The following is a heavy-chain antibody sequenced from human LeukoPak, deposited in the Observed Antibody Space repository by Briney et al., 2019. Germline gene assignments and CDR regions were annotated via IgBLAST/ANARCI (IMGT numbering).Heavy chain of an antibody. D-gene: IGHD2-2*01. J-gene: IGHJ4*02. CDR2: IYSDGTT. Sequence: GGSLRLSCAASGITVSSNYMSWIRQAPGKGLEWVSMIYSDGTTHYTDSVKGRFTISRDNSKTTLNLQMISLRAEDTAVYYCAKDRSVIVIVPADYYFDSWGQGTLVTVSS. CDR3: AKDRSVIVIVPADYYFDS. CDR1: GITVSSNY. V-gene: IGHV3-53*01.